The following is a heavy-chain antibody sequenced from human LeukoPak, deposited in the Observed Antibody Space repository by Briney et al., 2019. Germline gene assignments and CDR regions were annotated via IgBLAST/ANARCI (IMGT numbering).Heavy chain of an antibody. J-gene: IGHJ3*02. CDR2: IISSGSTI. CDR1: GSTFRGNG. Sequence: PGGSRRFPFAASGSTFRGNGMNWVRQAPGKGLEWVSYIISSGSTIYYADSVKGRFTISRDNSKNSSHLQMNSLRAEDTAVYYCAGCREAKSYGWGSYYLGGALEISGHEGQWSPS. CDR3: AGCREAKSYGWGSYYLGGALEI. V-gene: IGHV3-48*03. D-gene: IGHD3-10*01.